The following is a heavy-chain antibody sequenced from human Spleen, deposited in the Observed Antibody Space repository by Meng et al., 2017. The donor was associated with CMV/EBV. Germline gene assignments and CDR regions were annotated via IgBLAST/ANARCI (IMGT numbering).Heavy chain of an antibody. V-gene: IGHV1-18*04. Sequence: ASVKVSCKASGYTFSNYVISWVRQAPGQGLEWMGWISAYNGNTNYAQKLQGRVTMTTDTSTSTAYMELRSLRSDDTAVYYCARVDFGYCSSTSCYSLNWFDPWGQGTLVTVSS. D-gene: IGHD2-2*01. CDR3: ARVDFGYCSSTSCYSLNWFDP. J-gene: IGHJ5*02. CDR1: GYTFSNYV. CDR2: ISAYNGNT.